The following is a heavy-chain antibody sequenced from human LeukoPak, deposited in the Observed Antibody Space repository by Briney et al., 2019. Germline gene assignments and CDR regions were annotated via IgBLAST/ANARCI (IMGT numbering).Heavy chain of an antibody. D-gene: IGHD2-15*01. CDR2: ISVGGTKT. Sequence: GGSLRLSCAASGFTFSSYAMTWVRQATGKGLEWVSAISVGGTKTHYADSVRGRFTISRDDSKKTLYLQMSSLRAEDTAVYYCAKDWSAAHWGQGTLVTVSS. V-gene: IGHV3-23*01. CDR3: AKDWSAAH. CDR1: GFTFSSYA. J-gene: IGHJ4*02.